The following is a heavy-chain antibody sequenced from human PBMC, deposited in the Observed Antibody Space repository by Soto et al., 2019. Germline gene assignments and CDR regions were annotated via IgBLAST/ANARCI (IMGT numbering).Heavy chain of an antibody. CDR2: ISGTAGTI. J-gene: IGHJ6*02. CDR1: GITFSDHY. V-gene: IGHV3-11*01. Sequence: QVQLVESGGGLVKPGGSLRLSCEASGITFSDHYMTWIRQAPGKGLEWISYISGTAGTIYYADSVKGRFTISRDNAKNSLFLQLTSLTADDTAVYYCARAPYYGSGTYYYYALDVWGQGTTVTVSS. CDR3: ARAPYYGSGTYYYYALDV. D-gene: IGHD3-10*01.